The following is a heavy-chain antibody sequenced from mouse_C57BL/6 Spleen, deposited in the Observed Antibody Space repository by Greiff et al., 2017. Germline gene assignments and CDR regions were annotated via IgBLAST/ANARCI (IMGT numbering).Heavy chain of an antibody. V-gene: IGHV5-4*03. Sequence: EVKVVESGGGLVKPGGSLKLSCAASGFTFSSYAMSWVRQTPEKRLEWVATISDGGSYTYYPDNVKGRFPISRDNAKNNLYLQMSHLKSEDTAMYYCARSYDGYYHWYFDVWGTGTTVTVSS. D-gene: IGHD2-3*01. CDR1: GFTFSSYA. CDR2: ISDGGSYT. CDR3: ARSYDGYYHWYFDV. J-gene: IGHJ1*03.